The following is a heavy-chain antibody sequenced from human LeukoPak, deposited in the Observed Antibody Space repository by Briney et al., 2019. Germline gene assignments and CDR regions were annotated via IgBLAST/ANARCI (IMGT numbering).Heavy chain of an antibody. CDR2: INPSGDNT. Sequence: ASVKVSCKASGYTFTNNFMHWVRQAPGQGLEWIGIINPSGDNTWYAQKFQGRVTMTRDMATSTDYLEVSSLRSEDTAVYYCATGYNDSSGYYSPLVNFDYWGQGTLVTVSS. D-gene: IGHD3-22*01. CDR3: ATGYNDSSGYYSPLVNFDY. J-gene: IGHJ4*02. V-gene: IGHV1-46*01. CDR1: GYTFTNNF.